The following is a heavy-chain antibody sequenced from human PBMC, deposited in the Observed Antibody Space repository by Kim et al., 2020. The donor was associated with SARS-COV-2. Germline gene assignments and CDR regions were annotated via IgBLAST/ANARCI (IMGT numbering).Heavy chain of an antibody. CDR2: INPSGGST. CDR1: GYTFTSYY. D-gene: IGHD2-15*01. CDR3: ARGGGCSGGSCYSHYYYGMDV. J-gene: IGHJ6*02. V-gene: IGHV1-46*01. Sequence: ASVKVSCKASGYTFTSYYMHWVRQAPGQGLEWMGIINPSGGSTSYAQKFQGRVTMTRDTSTSTVYMELSSLRSEDTAVYYCARGGGCSGGSCYSHYYYGMDVWGQGTTVTVSS.